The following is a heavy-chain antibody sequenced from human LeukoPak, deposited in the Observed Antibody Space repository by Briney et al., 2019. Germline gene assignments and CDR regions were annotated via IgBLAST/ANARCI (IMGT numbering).Heavy chain of an antibody. Sequence: ASVKVSCKASGYTFTSYDINWVRQAPGQGLEWMGWMNPNSGNTGYAQKFQGRVTMTRNTSISTAYMELSSLRSEDTAVYYCARGPPKVYSSSRWPFYWGQGTLVTVSS. CDR3: ARGPPKVYSSSRWPFY. CDR1: GYTFTSYD. CDR2: MNPNSGNT. J-gene: IGHJ4*02. D-gene: IGHD6-6*01. V-gene: IGHV1-8*01.